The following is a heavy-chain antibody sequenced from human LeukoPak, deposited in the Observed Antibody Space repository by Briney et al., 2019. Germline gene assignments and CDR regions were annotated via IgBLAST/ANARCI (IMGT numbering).Heavy chain of an antibody. V-gene: IGHV3-72*01. CDR2: SRNKANSYTT. CDR1: GFTFDDYG. D-gene: IGHD1-26*01. CDR3: TRVGLGTTKDFDQ. Sequence: GGSLRLSCAASGFTFDDYGLSWVRQAPGKGLEWVGRSRNKANSYTTEYAASVKGRFTISRDDSKNSVFLQMNSLKTEDTAFYYCTRVGLGTTKDFDQWGQGTLVTVSS. J-gene: IGHJ4*02.